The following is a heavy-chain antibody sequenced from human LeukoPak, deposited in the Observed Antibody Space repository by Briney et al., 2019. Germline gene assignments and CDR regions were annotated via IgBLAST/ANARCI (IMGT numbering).Heavy chain of an antibody. Sequence: PGGSLRLSCAASGFTFSDYYMSWIRQAPGKGLEWVSYISSSSSYTNYADSVKGRFTISRDNAKNSLYLQMNSLRAEDTAVYYCARDLTRGYNYAVYWGQGTLVTVSS. V-gene: IGHV3-11*06. D-gene: IGHD1-20*01. CDR2: ISSSSSYT. J-gene: IGHJ4*02. CDR3: ARDLTRGYNYAVY. CDR1: GFTFSDYY.